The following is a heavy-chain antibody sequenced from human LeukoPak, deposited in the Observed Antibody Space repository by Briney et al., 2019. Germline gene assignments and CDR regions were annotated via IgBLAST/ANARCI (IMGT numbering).Heavy chain of an antibody. CDR3: ATWRTAKTGFDY. D-gene: IGHD1-1*01. J-gene: IGHJ4*02. CDR1: GGSISNNNYY. Sequence: SETLSLTCTVSGGSISNNNYYWAWLRQPPGKGLEFIGSMYYSGSPYYNPSLKSRVTISVDTSKNQFSLRLSSVTAADTAVYYCATWRTAKTGFDYWGQGTLVTVSS. V-gene: IGHV4-39*01. CDR2: MYYSGSP.